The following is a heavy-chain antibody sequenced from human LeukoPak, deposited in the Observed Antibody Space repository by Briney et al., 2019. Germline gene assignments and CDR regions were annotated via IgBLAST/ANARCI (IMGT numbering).Heavy chain of an antibody. CDR2: IYPDDSDT. CDR1: GYSFTSYW. J-gene: IGHJ3*02. Sequence: GESLKISCKGSGYSFTSYWIGWVRQMPGKGLEWMGIIYPDDSDTRYSPSFQGQVTISADKSISTAYLQWSSLKASDTAMYYCARHQVESAAGIPPRFAFDIWGQGTMVTVSS. CDR3: ARHQVESAAGIPPRFAFDI. D-gene: IGHD6-13*01. V-gene: IGHV5-51*01.